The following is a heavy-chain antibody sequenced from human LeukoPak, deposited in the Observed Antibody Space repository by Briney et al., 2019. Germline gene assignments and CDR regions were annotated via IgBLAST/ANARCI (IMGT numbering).Heavy chain of an antibody. CDR3: AKSKGEYTYASFDH. D-gene: IGHD5-18*01. Sequence: PGGSLRLSCAASGFTFSSYEMNWVRQGPGKGLEWVSYISSSSRTRYYADSLKGRFTITRDNAKNSLYLQMDSLRAEDTAIYYCAKSKGEYTYASFDHWGQGTLVTVSS. CDR2: ISSSSRTR. V-gene: IGHV3-48*03. CDR1: GFTFSSYE. J-gene: IGHJ4*02.